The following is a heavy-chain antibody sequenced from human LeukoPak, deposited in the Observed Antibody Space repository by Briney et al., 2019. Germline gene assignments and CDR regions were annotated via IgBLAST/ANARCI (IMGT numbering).Heavy chain of an antibody. V-gene: IGHV3-33*01. CDR2: IWYNGSNK. J-gene: IGHJ5*02. Sequence: PGGSLRLSCAASGFTFSSFAMHWVRQAPGKGLEWVADIWYNGSNKYYAESVKGRFTISRDNSRNTLYLQINSLRAEDTAVYYCSRGGYGDYNNWFDPWGQGTLVIVSS. D-gene: IGHD4-17*01. CDR3: SRGGYGDYNNWFDP. CDR1: GFTFSSFA.